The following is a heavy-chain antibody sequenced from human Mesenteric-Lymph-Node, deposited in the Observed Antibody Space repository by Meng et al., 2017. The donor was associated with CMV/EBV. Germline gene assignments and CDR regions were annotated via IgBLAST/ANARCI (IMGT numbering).Heavy chain of an antibody. CDR1: EYSLSDYY. CDR3: ARESGSYYQGDY. J-gene: IGHJ4*02. D-gene: IGHD1-26*01. CDR2: ISAYNGNT. V-gene: IGHV1-18*04. Sequence: ASVKVSCKASEYSLSDYYIHWVRQAPGQGLEWMGWISAYNGNTNYAQKLQGRVTMTTDTSTSTAYMELRSLRSDDTAVYYCARESGSYYQGDYWGQGTLVTVAS.